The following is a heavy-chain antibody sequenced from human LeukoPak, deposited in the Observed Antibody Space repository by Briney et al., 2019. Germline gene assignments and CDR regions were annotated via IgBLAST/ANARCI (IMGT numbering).Heavy chain of an antibody. CDR1: GGSISSSSYY. J-gene: IGHJ4*02. D-gene: IGHD4-23*01. CDR2: IYYSGST. CDR3: ARDYGGHFDY. V-gene: IGHV4-39*02. Sequence: SETLSLTCTVSGGSISSSSYYWGGIRQPPGKGLEWIGSIYYSGSTYYNPSLKSRVTISVDTSKNQFSLKLSSVTAADTAVYYCARDYGGHFDYWGQGTLVTVSS.